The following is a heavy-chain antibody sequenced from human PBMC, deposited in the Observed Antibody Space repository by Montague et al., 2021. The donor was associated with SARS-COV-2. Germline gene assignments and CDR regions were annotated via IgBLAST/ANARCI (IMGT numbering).Heavy chain of an antibody. CDR3: AKDTSSWIRELPDY. CDR2: ISWNSDRK. V-gene: IGHV3-9*01. CDR1: GFTFHDYA. D-gene: IGHD5-12*01. Sequence: SLRLSCAASGFTFHDYAMHWVRQTPGKGLEWVSGISWNSDRKDYADSVKGRFTISRDNAKNALYLQMNSLRREDTARYYCAKDTSSWIRELPDYWGQGTLVTVSS. J-gene: IGHJ4*02.